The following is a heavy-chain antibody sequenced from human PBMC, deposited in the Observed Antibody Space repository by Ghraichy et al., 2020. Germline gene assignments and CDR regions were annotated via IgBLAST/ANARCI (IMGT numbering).Heavy chain of an antibody. CDR3: ATYQLLSNNWFDP. D-gene: IGHD2-2*01. Sequence: SVKVSCKASGGTFSSYAISWVRQAPGQGLEWMGGIIPIFGTANYAQKFQGRVTITADKSTSTAYMELSSLRSEDTAVYYCATYQLLSNNWFDPWGQGTLVTVSS. CDR1: GGTFSSYA. CDR2: IIPIFGTA. V-gene: IGHV1-69*06. J-gene: IGHJ5*02.